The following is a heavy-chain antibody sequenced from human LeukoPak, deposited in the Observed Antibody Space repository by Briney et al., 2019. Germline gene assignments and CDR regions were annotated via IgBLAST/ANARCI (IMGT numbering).Heavy chain of an antibody. D-gene: IGHD5-18*01. V-gene: IGHV6-1*01. CDR3: ARESRGVQLWPIHNFDY. CDR1: GDSVSSNSAA. CDR2: TYYRSKWYN. J-gene: IGHJ4*02. Sequence: SQTLSLTCAISGDSVSSNSAAWNWIRQSPSRGLEWLGRTYYRSKWYNDYAVSVKSRITINPDTSKNQFSMQLNSVTPEDTAVYYCARESRGVQLWPIHNFDYWGQGTLVAVSS.